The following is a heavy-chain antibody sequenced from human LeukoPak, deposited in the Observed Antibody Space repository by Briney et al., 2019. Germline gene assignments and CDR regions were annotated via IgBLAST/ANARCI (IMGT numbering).Heavy chain of an antibody. D-gene: IGHD4-17*01. CDR1: WFTFSSYG. CDR3: ARDQNEGYGDYFYYFDY. CDR2: IWYDGSNK. J-gene: IGHJ4*02. V-gene: IGHV3-33*01. Sequence: RALRLSCAASWFTFSSYGIHWGRPAPGKGVGGVAVIWYDGSNKYYVDSVKGRFTISRDNSKNTLYLQMNSLRAEDTAVYYCARDQNEGYGDYFYYFDYWGQGTLVTVSS.